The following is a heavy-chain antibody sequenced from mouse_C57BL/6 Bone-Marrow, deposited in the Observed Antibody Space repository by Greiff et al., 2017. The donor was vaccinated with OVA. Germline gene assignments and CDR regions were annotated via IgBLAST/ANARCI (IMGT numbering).Heavy chain of an antibody. CDR3: ASSVSY. D-gene: IGHD3-1*01. CDR2: ISDGGSYT. CDR1: GFTFSSYA. V-gene: IGHV5-4*03. Sequence: EVMLVESGGGLVKPGGSLKLSCAASGFTFSSYAMSWVRQTPEKRLEWVATISDGGSYTYYPDNVKGRFTISRDNAKNNLYLQMSHLKSEDTAMYYCASSVSYWGQGTLVTVSA. J-gene: IGHJ3*01.